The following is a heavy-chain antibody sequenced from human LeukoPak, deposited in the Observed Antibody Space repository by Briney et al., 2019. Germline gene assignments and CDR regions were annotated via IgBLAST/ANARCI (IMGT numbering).Heavy chain of an antibody. D-gene: IGHD5-12*01. Sequence: PSETLSLTCTVSGGSISNYYWSWIRQPPGKGLEWIGYIYYSGSTNYNPSLKSRVTISVDTSKNQFSLKLSSVTAADTAVYYCARDIGYGLDYWGQGTLVTVSS. J-gene: IGHJ4*02. CDR3: ARDIGYGLDY. CDR2: IYYSGST. V-gene: IGHV4-59*01. CDR1: GGSISNYY.